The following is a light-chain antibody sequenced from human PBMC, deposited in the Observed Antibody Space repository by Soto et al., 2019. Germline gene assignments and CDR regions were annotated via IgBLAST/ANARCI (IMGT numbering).Light chain of an antibody. V-gene: IGKV3-15*01. J-gene: IGKJ1*01. CDR3: QQYNSYSWT. Sequence: EIVMTQSPATLSVSPGERATRACMASQSVSSNLAWYQQKPGQAPRLLIYGASTRATGIPARFSGSGSGTEFTLTISSLQPDDFATYYCQQYNSYSWTFGQGTKVDIK. CDR1: QSVSSN. CDR2: GAS.